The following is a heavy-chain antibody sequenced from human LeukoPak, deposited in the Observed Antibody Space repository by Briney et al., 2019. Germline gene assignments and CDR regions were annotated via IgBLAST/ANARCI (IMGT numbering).Heavy chain of an antibody. J-gene: IGHJ4*02. CDR3: ARANFLYCSSSTCLFDY. D-gene: IGHD2-2*01. CDR2: INPNDGDT. CDR1: GYTFTDYY. Sequence: ASVKVSCKASGYTFTDYYMHWVRQAPGQGFEGMGWINPNDGDTNYAQKFQGRVTMTRDTSISTAHMEVSRLRSDDTAVYYCARANFLYCSSSTCLFDYWGQGTLVTVSS. V-gene: IGHV1-2*02.